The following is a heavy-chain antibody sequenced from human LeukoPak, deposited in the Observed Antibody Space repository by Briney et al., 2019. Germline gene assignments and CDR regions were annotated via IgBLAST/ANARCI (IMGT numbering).Heavy chain of an antibody. V-gene: IGHV3-48*01. J-gene: IGHJ4*02. Sequence: GGSLRLSCAASEFTFISYSMNWVRQAPGKGLEWVSYITNSGNSKSYADSVKGRFTISRDNTKNSLYLQMNGLRAEDTAVYYCAKDLRPDGINDFDHWGQGTLVTVSS. D-gene: IGHD1-1*01. CDR1: EFTFISYS. CDR3: AKDLRPDGINDFDH. CDR2: ITNSGNSK.